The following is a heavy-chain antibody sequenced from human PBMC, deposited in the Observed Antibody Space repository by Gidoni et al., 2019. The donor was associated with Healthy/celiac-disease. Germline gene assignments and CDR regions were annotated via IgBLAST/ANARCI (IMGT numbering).Heavy chain of an antibody. CDR3: ARADSSSGYPIYYYYGMDV. CDR2: INPSGGST. D-gene: IGHD3-22*01. CDR1: GYTFTSYY. V-gene: IGHV1-46*01. Sequence: QVQLVQSGAEVKKPGASVKVSCKASGYTFTSYYMHWVRQAPGQGLEWMGIINPSGGSTSYAQKFQGRVTMTRDTSTSTVYMELSSLRSEDTAVYYCARADSSSGYPIYYYYGMDVWGQGTTVTVSS. J-gene: IGHJ6*02.